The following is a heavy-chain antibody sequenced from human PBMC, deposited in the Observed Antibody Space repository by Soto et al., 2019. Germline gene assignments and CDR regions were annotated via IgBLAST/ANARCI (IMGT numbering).Heavy chain of an antibody. CDR1: GFTFSSYA. J-gene: IGHJ4*02. Sequence: GGSLRLSCAASGFTFSSYAMSWVRQAPGKGLEWVSAISGSGGSTYYADSVKGRFTISRDNSKNTLYLQMNSLRAEDTAVYYCANGPELLWFGENFDYWGQGTMVPVYS. CDR2: ISGSGGST. CDR3: ANGPELLWFGENFDY. V-gene: IGHV3-23*01. D-gene: IGHD3-10*01.